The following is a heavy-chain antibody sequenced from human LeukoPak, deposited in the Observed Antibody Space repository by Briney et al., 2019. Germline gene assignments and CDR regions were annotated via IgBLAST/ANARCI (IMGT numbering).Heavy chain of an antibody. CDR2: SGSGGSP. Sequence: GGSLRLSCAAPGFTFTNYAMNWVRQAPGKGLEWVSTSGSGGSPFYADSVKGRFTISRDNSRNTLYLQMNSLRVEDTAVYYCAKGGSGWYPGFDYWGQGILVTVSS. J-gene: IGHJ4*02. CDR1: GFTFTNYA. V-gene: IGHV3-23*01. D-gene: IGHD6-19*01. CDR3: AKGGSGWYPGFDY.